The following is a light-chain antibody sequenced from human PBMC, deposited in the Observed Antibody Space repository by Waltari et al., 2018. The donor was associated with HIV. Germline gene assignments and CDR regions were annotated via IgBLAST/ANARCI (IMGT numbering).Light chain of an antibody. CDR2: DAS. V-gene: IGKV3-15*01. CDR1: QSVSSN. J-gene: IGKJ5*01. CDR3: QQNHDWPPIT. Sequence: EIMMTQSPATLSVSPGERATLSCRASQSVSSNLAWYQQKPGQAPSRLIYDASTRATDIPARFSGSGSGTEFTLTISNLQSEDFAVYYCQQNHDWPPITFGQGTRLEIK.